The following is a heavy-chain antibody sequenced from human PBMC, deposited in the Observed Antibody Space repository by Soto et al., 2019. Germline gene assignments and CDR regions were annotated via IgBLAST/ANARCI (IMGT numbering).Heavy chain of an antibody. CDR3: ASSGSGSYHFDY. CDR1: GFTFSSNS. CDR2: IRSSSSTI. Sequence: GGSLRLSCAASGFTFSSNSMNWVRQAPGKGLEWVSYIRSSSSTIYYADPVKGRFTISRDNVKNSLYLQMNSLRDEDTAVYYCASSGSGSYHFDYWGQGTLVTVSS. V-gene: IGHV3-48*02. D-gene: IGHD3-10*01. J-gene: IGHJ4*02.